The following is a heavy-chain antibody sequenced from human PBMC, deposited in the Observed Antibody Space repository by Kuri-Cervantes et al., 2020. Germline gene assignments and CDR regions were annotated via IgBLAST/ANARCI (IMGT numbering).Heavy chain of an antibody. J-gene: IGHJ4*02. Sequence: SETLSLTCVVYGGSFGNNYWRIRQPPEEGLGWIGQMNHSGLTIYNPSLKSRLTISEDTSKNQFSLKLSSVTAADTAVYYCVRLTMIVVVDWGRGTLVTVSS. D-gene: IGHD3-22*01. CDR2: MNHSGLT. V-gene: IGHV4-34*01. CDR1: GGSFGNNY. CDR3: VRLTMIVVVD.